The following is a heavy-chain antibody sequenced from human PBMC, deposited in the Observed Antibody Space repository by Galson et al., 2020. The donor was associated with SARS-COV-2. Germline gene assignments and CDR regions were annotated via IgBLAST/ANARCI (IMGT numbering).Heavy chain of an antibody. V-gene: IGHV3-23*01. CDR3: AKDDSSGIWGGLDS. J-gene: IGHJ5*01. CDR2: ISGSGANT. CDR1: GITFRIYA. D-gene: IGHD3-16*01. Sequence: GGSLRLSCAASGITFRIYAMSWVRQAPGKGLEWVSTISGSGANTYYADSVRGRFSISRDNSKNTRYLQMGGLRAEDTAIYYCAKDDSSGIWGGLDSWGQGTLVIVSA.